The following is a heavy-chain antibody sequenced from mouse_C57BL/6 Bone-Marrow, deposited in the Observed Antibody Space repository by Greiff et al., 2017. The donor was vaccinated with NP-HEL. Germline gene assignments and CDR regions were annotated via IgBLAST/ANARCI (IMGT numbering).Heavy chain of an antibody. CDR1: GFSLTSYG. V-gene: IGHV2-2*01. CDR2: IWSGGST. J-gene: IGHJ1*03. D-gene: IGHD2-3*01. CDR3: ARGWLLLYWYFDV. Sequence: VMLVESGPGLVQPSQSLSITCTVSGFSLTSYGVHWVRQSPGKGLEWLGVIWSGGSTDYNAAFISRLSISKDNSKSQVFFKMNSLQADDTAIYYCARGWLLLYWYFDVWGTGTTVTVSS.